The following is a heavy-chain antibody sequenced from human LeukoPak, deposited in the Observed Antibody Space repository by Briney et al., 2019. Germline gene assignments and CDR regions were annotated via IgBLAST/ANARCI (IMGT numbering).Heavy chain of an antibody. Sequence: GGSLRLSCAASGFTFSSYEMNWVRQAPGEGLEWVSYISSSGSTIYYADSVKGRFTISRDNAKNSLYLQMNSLTAEDPGVYYCAELGITMIGGVWGKGTTVTISS. CDR1: GFTFSSYE. V-gene: IGHV3-48*03. D-gene: IGHD3-10*02. CDR3: AELGITMIGGV. J-gene: IGHJ6*04. CDR2: ISSSGSTI.